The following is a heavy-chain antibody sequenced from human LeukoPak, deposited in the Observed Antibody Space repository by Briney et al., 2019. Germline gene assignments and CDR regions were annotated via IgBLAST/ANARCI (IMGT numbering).Heavy chain of an antibody. J-gene: IGHJ4*02. CDR1: GFTFSSYT. D-gene: IGHD6-13*01. Sequence: GGSLGLSCAASGFTFSSYTMNWVRLAPGKGLEWVSSISSSSSYIYYADSMKGRFTISRDNAKNSLYLQMNSLRTDDTALYYCTKDITAGGLDYWGQGTLVAVSS. CDR3: TKDITAGGLDY. CDR2: ISSSSSYI. V-gene: IGHV3-21*04.